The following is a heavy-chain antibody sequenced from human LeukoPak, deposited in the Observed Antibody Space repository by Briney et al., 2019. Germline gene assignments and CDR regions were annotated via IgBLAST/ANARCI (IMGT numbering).Heavy chain of an antibody. J-gene: IGHJ6*03. CDR1: GFTFSSYG. CDR2: ISYDGSNK. Sequence: GGSLRLSCAASGFTFSSYGMHWVRQAPGKGLEWVAVISYDGSNKYYADSVKGRFTISRDNSKNTLYLQMNSLRAEDTAVYYCAKDQGHYYGSGSSPLGYMDVWGKGTTVTVSS. D-gene: IGHD3-10*01. V-gene: IGHV3-30*18. CDR3: AKDQGHYYGSGSSPLGYMDV.